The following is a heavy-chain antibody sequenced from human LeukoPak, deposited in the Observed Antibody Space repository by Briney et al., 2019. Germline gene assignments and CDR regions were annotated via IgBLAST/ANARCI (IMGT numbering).Heavy chain of an antibody. CDR2: INPNSGDT. CDR3: ARVRGIHYYFDY. V-gene: IGHV1-2*06. CDR1: GYTFTGYY. J-gene: IGHJ4*02. Sequence: ASVKVSCKASGYTFTGYYMHWVRQAPGQGLEWMGRINPNSGDTNYAQKFQGRVTMTRDTSISTAYMELSRLRSDDTAVYYCARVRGIHYYFDYWGQGTLVTVSS.